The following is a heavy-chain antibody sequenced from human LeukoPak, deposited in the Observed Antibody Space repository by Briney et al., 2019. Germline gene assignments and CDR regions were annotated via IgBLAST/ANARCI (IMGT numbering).Heavy chain of an antibody. CDR2: IYTSGST. D-gene: IGHD3-3*01. CDR3: ARRSYYDFWSGYQYYYYYYMDV. Sequence: PSETLSLTCTVSGGSISSYYWSWIRQPPGKGLEWIGYIYTSGSTNYNPSLKSRVTISVDTSKNQFSLKLSSVTAADTAAYYCARRSYYDFWSGYQYYYYYYMDVWGKGTTVTVSS. J-gene: IGHJ6*03. CDR1: GGSISSYY. V-gene: IGHV4-4*09.